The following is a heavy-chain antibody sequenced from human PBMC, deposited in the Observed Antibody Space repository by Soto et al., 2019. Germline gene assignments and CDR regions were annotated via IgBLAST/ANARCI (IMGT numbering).Heavy chain of an antibody. D-gene: IGHD2-15*01. CDR2: ISGSGGST. V-gene: IGHV3-23*01. CDR3: AKDRPQSLVVMAHFDY. CDR1: GFTFSSYA. Sequence: EVQLLESGGGLVQPGGSLRLSCAASGFTFSSYAMSWVRQAPGKGLEWVSAISGSGGSTYSADSVKGRFTISRDNSKNTLYLQMNSLRAEDTAVYYCAKDRPQSLVVMAHFDYWGQGTLVTVSS. J-gene: IGHJ4*02.